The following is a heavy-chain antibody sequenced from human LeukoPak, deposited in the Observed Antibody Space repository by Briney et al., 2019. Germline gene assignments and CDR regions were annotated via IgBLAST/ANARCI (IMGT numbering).Heavy chain of an antibody. CDR1: GFTFSSYT. V-gene: IGHV3-21*05. D-gene: IGHD5-18*01. CDR3: ARAYSYGYGIDY. J-gene: IGHJ4*02. CDR2: ISSSSSYT. Sequence: PGGSLRLSCAASGFTFSSYTMSWVRQAPGKGLEWVSYISSSSSYTNYADSVKGRFTISRDNAKNSLYLQMNSLRAEDTAVYYCARAYSYGYGIDYWGQGTLVTVSS.